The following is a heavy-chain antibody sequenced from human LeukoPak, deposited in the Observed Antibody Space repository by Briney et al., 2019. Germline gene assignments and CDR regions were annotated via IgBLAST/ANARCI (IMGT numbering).Heavy chain of an antibody. CDR2: LSGSGGST. Sequence: GGSLRLSCAASGFTFSSYAMSWVRQAPGKGLEWVSALSGSGGSTYYADSVKGRFTISRDNSKNTLYLQMNSLRAEDTAVYYCAKVVYDFWGGYDYWGQGTLVTVSS. D-gene: IGHD3-3*01. CDR3: AKVVYDFWGGYDY. J-gene: IGHJ4*02. CDR1: GFTFSSYA. V-gene: IGHV3-23*01.